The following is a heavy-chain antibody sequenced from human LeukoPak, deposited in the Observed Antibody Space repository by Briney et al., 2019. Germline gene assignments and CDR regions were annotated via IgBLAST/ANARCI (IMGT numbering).Heavy chain of an antibody. CDR3: VRGECSSTSCYDWFDP. D-gene: IGHD2-2*01. CDR1: GYTFTRYD. J-gene: IGHJ5*02. CDR2: MNPNSGNT. V-gene: IGHV1-8*01. Sequence: WASVKVSCKASGYTFTRYDINWVRQATGQGLEWMGWMNPNSGNTGYAQKFQGRVTMTRNTSISTAYMELSSLRSEDTAVYYCVRGECSSTSCYDWFDPWGQGTLVTVSS.